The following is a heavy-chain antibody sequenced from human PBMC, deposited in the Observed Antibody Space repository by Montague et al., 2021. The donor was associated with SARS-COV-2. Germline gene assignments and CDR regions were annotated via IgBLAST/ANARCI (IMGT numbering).Heavy chain of an antibody. CDR2: INHRGST. CDR1: DGSSSDYS. CDR3: ARGRQHINMVVVVVTGGEYYFDX. J-gene: IGHJ4*02. V-gene: IGHV4-34*01. D-gene: IGHD3-22*01. Sequence: SETLSLTCAVYDGSSSDYSWTWIRQPPGKGLEWIGEINHRGSTNYNPSLKSRVTISVDTSKNQFSLKMTSVTTADTAVYYCARGRQHINMVVVVVTGGEYYFDXWGQGTLVAVSS.